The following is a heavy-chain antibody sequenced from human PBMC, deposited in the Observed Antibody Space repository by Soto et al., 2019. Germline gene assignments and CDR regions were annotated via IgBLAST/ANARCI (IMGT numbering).Heavy chain of an antibody. Sequence: SETLSLTCTVSDGSISSSSHYWGWIRQPPGKGLEWIGSIYYSGSTNYNPSLKSRVTISVDTSKKQFSLKVSSVTAADTAVYYCARVEVGADSTKYYYGMDVWGQGTTVTVSS. J-gene: IGHJ6*02. CDR3: ARVEVGADSTKYYYGMDV. V-gene: IGHV4-39*01. D-gene: IGHD2-2*01. CDR2: IYYSGST. CDR1: DGSISSSSHY.